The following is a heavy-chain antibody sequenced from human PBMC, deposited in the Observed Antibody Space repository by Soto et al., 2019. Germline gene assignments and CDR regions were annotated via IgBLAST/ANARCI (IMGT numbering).Heavy chain of an antibody. CDR2: IIPIVDRA. Sequence: QVQLVQSGAEVKKPGSSVRVSCKASGGTFSTYTISWVRQAPGQGLEWMGRIIPIVDRANYAQKFQGRVTITADKSTSTAYMELSSLRFDDTAVYYCARDLAITVPAPMGYWGQGTLVTVSS. V-gene: IGHV1-69*08. J-gene: IGHJ4*02. D-gene: IGHD2-2*01. CDR3: ARDLAITVPAPMGY. CDR1: GGTFSTYT.